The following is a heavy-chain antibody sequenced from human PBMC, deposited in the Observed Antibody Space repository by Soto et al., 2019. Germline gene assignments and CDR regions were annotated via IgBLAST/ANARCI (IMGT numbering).Heavy chain of an antibody. CDR1: GFTFRTYT. J-gene: IGHJ5*01. D-gene: IGHD3-10*01. CDR2: ISSGSSYI. Sequence: SGGSLRLSCAASGFTFRTYTMNWVRQAPGKGLEWISSISSGSSYIYYTGSVKGRFTISRDNAKNSLFLQMNSLRANYTAVYYCARDILSGGAYPDSWGQGTKVTVSS. V-gene: IGHV3-21*01. CDR3: ARDILSGGAYPDS.